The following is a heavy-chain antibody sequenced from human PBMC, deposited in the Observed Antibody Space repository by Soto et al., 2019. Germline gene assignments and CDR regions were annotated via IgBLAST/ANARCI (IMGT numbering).Heavy chain of an antibody. CDR2: IYYNGST. CDR1: GGSLSSGSYY. D-gene: IGHD4-17*01. V-gene: IGHV4-61*01. CDR3: ARSYGGIDY. J-gene: IGHJ4*02. Sequence: SETLALTCTVSGGSLSSGSYYWSWIRQPPGKEQESIRYIYYNGSTNYNASLKSRVTISVDTSKNQFSLKLSSVTAADTAVYYCARSYGGIDYWGQGTLVTVSS.